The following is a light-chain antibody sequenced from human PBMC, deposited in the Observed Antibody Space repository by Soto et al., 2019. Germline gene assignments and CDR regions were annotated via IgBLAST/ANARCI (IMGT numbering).Light chain of an antibody. V-gene: IGKV3-15*01. CDR1: QSVRSE. J-gene: IGKJ4*01. CDR3: QQYERWPPLT. CDR2: GAS. Sequence: EIVMTQSPASLSVSPGERVTLSCRASQSVRSELAWYQQKSGQPPRLLIYGASTWATGIPAWFSGSGSGTEFTLTINDLQSEDFAVYYCQQYERWPPLTFGGGTKVEIK.